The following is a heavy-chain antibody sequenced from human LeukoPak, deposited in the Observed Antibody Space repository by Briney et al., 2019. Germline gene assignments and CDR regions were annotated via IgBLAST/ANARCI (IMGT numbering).Heavy chain of an antibody. CDR1: GGSISSSSYY. CDR2: IYYSGST. CDR3: FQAEDGIRDFDWLPHYFDY. D-gene: IGHD3-9*01. J-gene: IGHJ4*02. V-gene: IGHV4-39*01. Sequence: PAETLSLTRTGAGGSISSSSYYLGWIRQPPGKGLECIWGIYYSGSTYYSPALKSRVTISVDTSKNPFSLKLSSVTAADTAVYFFFQAEDGIRDFDWLPHYFDYWGQGTLVTVSS.